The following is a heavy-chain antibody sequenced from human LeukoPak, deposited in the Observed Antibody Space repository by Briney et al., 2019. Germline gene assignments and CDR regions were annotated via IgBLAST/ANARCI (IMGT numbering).Heavy chain of an antibody. J-gene: IGHJ3*01. CDR2: IWPDGSNK. V-gene: IGHV3-33*01. CDR3: ASAAGAFDF. CDR1: GITFSSYG. D-gene: IGHD6-13*01. Sequence: GGSLRLSCEAYGITFSSYGIHWVRQAPGKGLEWVAVIWPDGSNKYYTDSVKGRFIISRDNSKNTLWLQMNSLRAEDTALYYCASAAGAFDFWGQGTMVTASS.